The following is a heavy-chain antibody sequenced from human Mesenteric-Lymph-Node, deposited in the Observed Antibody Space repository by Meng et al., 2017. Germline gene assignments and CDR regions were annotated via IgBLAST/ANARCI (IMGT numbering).Heavy chain of an antibody. V-gene: IGHV4-38-2*02. Sequence: SETLSLTCTVSGYSISSGYYWGWIRQPPGKGLEWIGSIYHSGSTYYNPSLKSRVTISVDTSKNQFSLKLNSVTAADTAVYYCASFKEQICSGGTCDYAEYFEHWGQGTLVTVSS. CDR2: IYHSGST. CDR1: GYSISSGYY. D-gene: IGHD2-15*01. CDR3: ASFKEQICSGGTCDYAEYFEH. J-gene: IGHJ1*01.